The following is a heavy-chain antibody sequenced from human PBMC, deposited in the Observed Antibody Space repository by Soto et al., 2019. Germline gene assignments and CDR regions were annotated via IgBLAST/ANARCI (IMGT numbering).Heavy chain of an antibody. CDR2: ITPYNGNT. V-gene: IGHV1-18*01. J-gene: IGHJ3*02. D-gene: IGHD3-3*01. CDR1: GYTFTSYG. CDR3: ARRGDTLEWFIADDTFDI. Sequence: QVQLVQSGAEVKKPGASVKVSCKASGYTFTSYGITWVRQAPGQGLEWMGWITPYNGNTKYAQRLQGRATMTTEIATSKSYMEMRRLRSDDTAVYFWARRGDTLEWFIADDTFDIWGQGTMVTVSS.